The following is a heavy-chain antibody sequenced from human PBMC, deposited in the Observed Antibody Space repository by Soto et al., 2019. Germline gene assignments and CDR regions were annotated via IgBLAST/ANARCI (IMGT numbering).Heavy chain of an antibody. CDR2: INPSGGST. V-gene: IGHV1-46*01. CDR3: ARGQDPTGGLRYFVWFPSYFDY. CDR1: GYTFTSYY. Sequence: QVQLVQSGAEVKKPGASVKVSCKASGYTFTSYYMHWVRQAPGQGLEWMGIINPSGGSTSYEQKCQGRVTMTRDTTTSTVYMEMSSLRSEDTAVYYCARGQDPTGGLRYFVWFPSYFDYWGQGTLVTVSS. J-gene: IGHJ4*02. D-gene: IGHD3-9*01.